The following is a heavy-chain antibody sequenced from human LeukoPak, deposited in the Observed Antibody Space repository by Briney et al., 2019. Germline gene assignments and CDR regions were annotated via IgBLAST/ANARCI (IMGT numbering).Heavy chain of an antibody. CDR2: IYDSETT. Sequence: PSETLSLTCTVSGVSMRNHYWSWIRQPPGKGLEWIGYIYDSETTNYNPSLKSRVTMSQDTSKNQFSLKLSSVTAADTALYYCATRPGGSTWHGVFDFWSRGTLVTVSS. J-gene: IGHJ4*02. CDR3: ATRPGGSTWHGVFDF. D-gene: IGHD6-13*01. CDR1: GVSMRNHY. V-gene: IGHV4-59*11.